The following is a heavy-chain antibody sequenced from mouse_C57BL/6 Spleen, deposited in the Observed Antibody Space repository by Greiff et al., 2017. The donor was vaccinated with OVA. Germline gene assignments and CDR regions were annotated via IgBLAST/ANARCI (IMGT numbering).Heavy chain of an antibody. CDR3: ARFYYSNYVEGAMDY. J-gene: IGHJ4*01. CDR1: GYTFTSYW. D-gene: IGHD2-5*01. Sequence: QVQLQQPGAELVRPGSSVKLSCKASGYTFTSYWMHWVKQRPIQGLEWIGNIDPSDSETHYNQKFKDKATLTVDKSSSTAYMQLSSLTSEDSAVYYCARFYYSNYVEGAMDYWGQGTSVTVSS. CDR2: IDPSDSET. V-gene: IGHV1-52*01.